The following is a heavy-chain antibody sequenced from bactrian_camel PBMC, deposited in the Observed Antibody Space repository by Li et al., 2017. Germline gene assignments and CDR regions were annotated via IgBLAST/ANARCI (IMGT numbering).Heavy chain of an antibody. CDR1: GVTISTPC. D-gene: IGHD2*01. CDR2: IRRDDTA. V-gene: IGHV3S55*01. Sequence: HVQLVESGGGSVQAGGPLRLSCAASGVTISTPCMGWFRQAPGKEREGVAAIRRDDTAAYADSVKGRFTISKDNANSLLFLHMTNLKPEDSATYYCAASSCETEEEDDFQYYGQGTQVTVS. J-gene: IGHJ4*01.